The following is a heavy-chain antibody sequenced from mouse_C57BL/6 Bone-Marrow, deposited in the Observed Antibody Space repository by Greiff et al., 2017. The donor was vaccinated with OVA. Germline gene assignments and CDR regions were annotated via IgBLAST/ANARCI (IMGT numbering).Heavy chain of an antibody. V-gene: IGHV1-53*01. Sequence: QVQLQQPGTELVKPGASVKLSCKASGYTFTSYWMHWVKQRPGQGLEWIGNITPSHGGTNYNEKFKSKATLNVDQSSSTAYMQLSSLTSEDSAVYYCARSIITTVVATRYFYVWGTWTTVTVSS. CDR1: GYTFTSYW. CDR3: ARSIITTVVATRYFYV. CDR2: ITPSHGGT. D-gene: IGHD1-1*01. J-gene: IGHJ1*03.